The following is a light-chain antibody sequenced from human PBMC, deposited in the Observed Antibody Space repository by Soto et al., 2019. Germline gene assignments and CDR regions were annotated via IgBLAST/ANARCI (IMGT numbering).Light chain of an antibody. V-gene: IGLV2-14*01. J-gene: IGLJ1*01. CDR2: EGS. Sequence: SVLTQPASVSGSPGQSITISCSGTSSDVGAYNYVSWYQQHPGKAPKLIIYEGSKRPSGVSNRFSGSKSGNTASLTISGLQAEDEANYYCNSYTTLSNRVFGTGTKVTV. CDR3: NSYTTLSNRV. CDR1: SSDVGAYNY.